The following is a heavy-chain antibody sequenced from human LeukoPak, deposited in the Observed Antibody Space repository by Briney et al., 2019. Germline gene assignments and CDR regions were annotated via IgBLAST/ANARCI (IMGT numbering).Heavy chain of an antibody. V-gene: IGHV4-39*02. CDR1: GGSIGSSSYY. CDR3: AGGVGFYGSGSLNYFDP. CDR2: IFRTGST. Sequence: SETLSLTCTVSGGSIGSSSYYWGWIRQPPGKGLEWIGSIFRTGSTYYTASLKSRVSISVDTSKNHFVLNLTSVTAADTAVYFCAGGVGFYGSGSLNYFDPWGQGILVSVSS. J-gene: IGHJ5*01. D-gene: IGHD3-10*01.